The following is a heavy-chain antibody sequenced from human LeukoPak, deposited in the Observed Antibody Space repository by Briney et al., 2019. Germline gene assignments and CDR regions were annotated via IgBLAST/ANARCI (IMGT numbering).Heavy chain of an antibody. Sequence: PGGSLRLSCTTSGFTFDDYAMSWFRQAPGQGLEWVAFIRSKPYGGTTEYAASVKGRFTISRDNSKSIACLQMNSLKTEDTAVYFCTRDLRGSSGFYYGFADSWGQGTLVTVSS. CDR2: IRSKPYGGTT. CDR3: TRDLRGSSGFYYGFADS. J-gene: IGHJ5*01. D-gene: IGHD3-22*01. CDR1: GFTFDDYA. V-gene: IGHV3-49*03.